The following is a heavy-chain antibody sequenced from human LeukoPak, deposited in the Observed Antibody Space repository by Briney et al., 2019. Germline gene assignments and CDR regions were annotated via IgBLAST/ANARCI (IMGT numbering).Heavy chain of an antibody. J-gene: IGHJ4*02. V-gene: IGHV4-59*01. D-gene: IGHD4-17*01. Sequence: KPSETLSLTCTVSGGSISGDYWSWLRQPPGKGLEWIGYIHYTGSSNYNPSLKSRVTMSVDTSMNQLSLTLGSVTAADTAVYHCARGTETTGYFDFWGPGTLVTVSS. CDR2: IHYTGSS. CDR3: ARGTETTGYFDF. CDR1: GGSISGDY.